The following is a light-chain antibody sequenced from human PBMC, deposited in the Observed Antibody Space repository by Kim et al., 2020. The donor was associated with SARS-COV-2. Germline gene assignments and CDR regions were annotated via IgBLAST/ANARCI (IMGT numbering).Light chain of an antibody. CDR1: SSDVGGYNY. CDR2: DVS. V-gene: IGLV2-14*03. Sequence: SPGQSITISCTGTSSDVGGYNYVSWYQQHPGKAPKLMIYDVSNRPSGVSNRFSGSKSGNTASLTISGLQAEDEADYYCSSYTSSSTQVFGTGTKVTV. CDR3: SSYTSSSTQV. J-gene: IGLJ1*01.